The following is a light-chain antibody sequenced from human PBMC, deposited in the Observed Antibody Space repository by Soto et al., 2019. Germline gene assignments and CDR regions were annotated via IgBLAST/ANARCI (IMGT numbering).Light chain of an antibody. J-gene: IGKJ1*01. CDR2: GAS. CDR3: QQYGSSTET. CDR1: QSVSSSY. Sequence: EIVLTQSPSTLSLSPGERATLSCSASQSVSSSYLAWYQQKPGQAPRLLIYGASSRATGIPDRFSGSGSGTDFTLTISRLEPEDFAVYYCQQYGSSTETFGQGTKV. V-gene: IGKV3-20*01.